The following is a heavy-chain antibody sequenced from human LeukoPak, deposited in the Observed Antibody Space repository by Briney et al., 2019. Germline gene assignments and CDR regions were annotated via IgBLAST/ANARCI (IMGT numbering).Heavy chain of an antibody. J-gene: IGHJ4*02. Sequence: SETLSLTCAVYGGSFSGYYWSWIRQPPGKGLEWIGEINHSGSTNYNPPLKSRVTISVDTSKNQFSLKLSSVTAADTAVYYCARARTVGARRIDYWGQGTLVTVSS. V-gene: IGHV4-34*01. CDR2: INHSGST. CDR3: ARARTVGARRIDY. CDR1: GGSFSGYY. D-gene: IGHD1-26*01.